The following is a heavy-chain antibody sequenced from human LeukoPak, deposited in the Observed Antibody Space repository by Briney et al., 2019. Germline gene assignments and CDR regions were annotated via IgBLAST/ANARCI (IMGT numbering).Heavy chain of an antibody. CDR1: GFTFSSYV. Sequence: GGSLGLSCETAGFTFSSYVMHWVRRTPGKGLVWVSRISHDGFISYADSVKGRFTISRDNAKNTLYLQMSSLTAEDTAVYFCATAGNYRFDYWGQGALVTVSS. CDR2: ISHDGFI. J-gene: IGHJ4*02. CDR3: ATAGNYRFDY. V-gene: IGHV3-74*01. D-gene: IGHD1-7*01.